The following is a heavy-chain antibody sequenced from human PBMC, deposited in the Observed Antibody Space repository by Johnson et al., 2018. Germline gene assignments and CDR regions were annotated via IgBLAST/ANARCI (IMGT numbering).Heavy chain of an antibody. D-gene: IGHD1-1*01. CDR2: IWYDGSNI. CDR3: ARDGELERSYAFDI. V-gene: IGHV3-33*01. CDR1: GFNFNIYG. J-gene: IGHJ3*02. Sequence: QVQLVQSGGGVVQPGRSLRLSCAASGFNFNIYGMHWVRQAPGKGLEWVAVIWYDGSNINYADSVKGRFTISRDIAKNTLYLQRHSLMAEDTAIYYFARDGELERSYAFDICGQGTMVTVSS.